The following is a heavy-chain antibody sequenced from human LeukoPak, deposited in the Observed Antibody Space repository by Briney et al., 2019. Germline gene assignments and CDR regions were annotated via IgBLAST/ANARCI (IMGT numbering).Heavy chain of an antibody. J-gene: IGHJ5*02. CDR1: GGTFSSYA. CDR3: ARSYYDSSGFSP. D-gene: IGHD3-22*01. CDR2: IIPIFGTA. V-gene: IGHV1-69*05. Sequence: ALVKVSCKASGGTFSSYAISWVRQAPGEGLEWMGGIIPIFGTANYAQKFQGRVTISTDESTSTAYMELSSLRSEDTAVYYCARSYYDSSGFSPWGQGTPVTVSS.